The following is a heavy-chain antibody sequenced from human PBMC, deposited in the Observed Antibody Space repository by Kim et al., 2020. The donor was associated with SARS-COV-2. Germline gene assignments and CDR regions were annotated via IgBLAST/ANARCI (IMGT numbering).Heavy chain of an antibody. Sequence: SQTLSLTCAISGDSVSSNSAAWNWIRQSPSRGLEWLGRTYYRSKWYNDYAVSVKSRITINPDTSKNQFSLQLNSVTPEDTAVYYCAGSYSGWYLSYDYYFDYWGQGTLVTVSS. CDR3: AGSYSGWYLSYDYYFDY. D-gene: IGHD6-19*01. V-gene: IGHV6-1*01. CDR2: TYYRSKWYN. CDR1: GDSVSSNSAA. J-gene: IGHJ4*02.